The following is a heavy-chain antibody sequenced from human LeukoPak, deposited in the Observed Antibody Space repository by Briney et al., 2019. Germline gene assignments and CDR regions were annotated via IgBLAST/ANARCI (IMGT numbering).Heavy chain of an antibody. J-gene: IGHJ4*02. CDR2: ISGSGGST. CDR3: AKGGLRITMIVVVITDPIFDY. V-gene: IGHV3-23*01. CDR1: GFTFSSYA. Sequence: QPGGSLRLSCAASGFTFSSYAMSWVCQAPGKGLEWVSAISGSGGSTYYADSVKGRFTISRDNSKNTLYLQMNSLRAEDTAVYYCAKGGLRITMIVVVITDPIFDYWGQGTLVTVSS. D-gene: IGHD3-22*01.